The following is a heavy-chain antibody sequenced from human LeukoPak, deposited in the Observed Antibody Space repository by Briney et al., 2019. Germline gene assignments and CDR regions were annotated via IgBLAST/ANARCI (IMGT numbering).Heavy chain of an antibody. CDR2: INTDGSST. CDR1: GFTFSSYW. D-gene: IGHD2/OR15-2a*01. J-gene: IGHJ1*01. CDR3: ATYSTLNARDFQH. V-gene: IGHV3-74*01. Sequence: PGGSLRLSCAASGFTFSSYWMHWVRQAPGKGLVWVSRINTDGSSTSYADSVKGRFTISRDNAKNTLYLQMNSLRAEDTAVYYCATYSTLNARDFQHWGQGTLVIVSS.